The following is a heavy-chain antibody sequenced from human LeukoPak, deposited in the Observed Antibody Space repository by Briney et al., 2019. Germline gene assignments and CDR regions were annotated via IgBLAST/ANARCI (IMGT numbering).Heavy chain of an antibody. CDR1: GYSFTSYW. CDR3: ARTAEGYCSGGSCYHSHYYYYMDV. V-gene: IGHV5-51*03. J-gene: IGHJ6*03. D-gene: IGHD2-15*01. CDR2: IYPGESDT. Sequence: GESLKLSCKGSGYSFTSYWIGWVRQMPGKGLEWMGVIYPGESDTRYTPSFQGQVTISADKSISTPYLHWSSLKASDTAMYYCARTAEGYCSGGSCYHSHYYYYMDVWGKGTTVTVSS.